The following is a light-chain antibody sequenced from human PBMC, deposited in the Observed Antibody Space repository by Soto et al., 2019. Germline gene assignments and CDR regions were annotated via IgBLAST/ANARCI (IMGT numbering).Light chain of an antibody. CDR1: QSLLRRDGYSY. J-gene: IGKJ5*01. V-gene: IGKV2-28*01. CDR2: MVS. CDR3: MQPVQIPVT. Sequence: DIVMTQSPLSLPVTPGEPASISCRSSQSLLRRDGYSYLDWYLQKPGQSLQILLNMVSNRASGVNDRFIGSGSGTAFTLKISRVEAEDVGVYYCMQPVQIPVTFGQGTRLEIK.